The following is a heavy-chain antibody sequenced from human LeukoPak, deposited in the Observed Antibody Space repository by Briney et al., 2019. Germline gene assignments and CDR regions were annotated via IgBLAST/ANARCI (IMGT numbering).Heavy chain of an antibody. CDR1: GYTFTTYN. CDR2: ISGYNGNT. Sequence: ASVKVSCKASGYTFTTYNINWVRQAPGQGLEWMGWISGYNGNTNYAQKLQGRVTMTTDTSTSTAYMELRSLRSDDTAVYYCARVWILWFGESNWFDPWGQGTLVTVSS. D-gene: IGHD3-10*01. V-gene: IGHV1-18*01. CDR3: ARVWILWFGESNWFDP. J-gene: IGHJ5*02.